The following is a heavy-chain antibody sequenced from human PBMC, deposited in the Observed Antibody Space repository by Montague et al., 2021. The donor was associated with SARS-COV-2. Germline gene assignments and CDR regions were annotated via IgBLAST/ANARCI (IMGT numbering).Heavy chain of an antibody. CDR1: GGSISSSSYY. CDR2: IYYSGST. J-gene: IGHJ5*02. V-gene: IGHV4-39*01. CDR3: ARGLVGWFDP. D-gene: IGHD3/OR15-3a*01. Sequence: SETLSLTCTVSGGSISSSSYYWGWIRQPPGKGLEWIGSIYYSGSTYYNPSLKGRVTISVDTSKNQFSLKLSSVTAADTAVYYCARGLVGWFDPWGQGTLVTVSS.